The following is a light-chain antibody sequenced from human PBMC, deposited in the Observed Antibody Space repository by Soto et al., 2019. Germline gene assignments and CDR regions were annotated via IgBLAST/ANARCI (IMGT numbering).Light chain of an antibody. Sequence: QSVLTQPPSASGTPGQRVTISRSGSSSSIGSNSVNWYQQLPRTAPKVLIYTNNQRPSGVPDRFSGSKSGTSASLAISGLQSEDEADYYCAAWDGSLNVYVFGTGTRLTVL. V-gene: IGLV1-44*01. J-gene: IGLJ1*01. CDR1: SSSIGSNS. CDR3: AAWDGSLNVYV. CDR2: TNN.